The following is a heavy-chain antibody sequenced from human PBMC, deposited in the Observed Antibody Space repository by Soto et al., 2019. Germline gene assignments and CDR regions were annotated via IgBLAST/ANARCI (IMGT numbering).Heavy chain of an antibody. V-gene: IGHV3-23*01. CDR3: AKGSKFTIFSPNDY. CDR1: GFTFSTYA. J-gene: IGHJ4*02. D-gene: IGHD3-3*01. CDR2: LSGNSGTT. Sequence: VQLLESGGGLVQPGGSLRLSCAASGFTFSTYAMAWVRQAPGKGLEWVSALSGNSGTTYSADSVKGRFTISRDNSRKTLYLQMSSLRADDTALYYCAKGSKFTIFSPNDYWGQGTLVTVSS.